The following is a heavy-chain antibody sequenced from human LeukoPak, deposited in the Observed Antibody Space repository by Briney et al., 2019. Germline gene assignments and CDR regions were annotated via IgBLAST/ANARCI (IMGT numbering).Heavy chain of an antibody. CDR2: MNPNSGNT. J-gene: IGHJ6*03. V-gene: IGHV1-8*03. D-gene: IGHD3-22*01. CDR1: GYTFTSYD. CDR3: ARVFPLSSGYYYWRYYYYMDV. Sequence: ASVKVSCKASGYTFTSYDINWVRQATGQGLEWMGWMNPNSGNTGYAQKFQGRVTITRNTSISTAYMELSSLRSEDTAVYYCARVFPLSSGYYYWRYYYYMDVWGKGATVTVSS.